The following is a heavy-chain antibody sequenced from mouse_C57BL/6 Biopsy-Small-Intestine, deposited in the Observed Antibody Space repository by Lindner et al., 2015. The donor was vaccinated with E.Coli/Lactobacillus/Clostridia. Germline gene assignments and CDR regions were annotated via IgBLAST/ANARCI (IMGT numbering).Heavy chain of an antibody. CDR3: AREGRYYFDY. CDR2: IYPGGGYT. V-gene: IGHV1-63*01. Sequence: VQLQESGAELVRPGTSVKMSCKASGYTFTNYWIGWEKQRPGHGLEWIGDIYPGGGYTNYNEKFKGKATLTADKSSSTAYMQFSSLTSEDSAIYYCAREGRYYFDYWGQGTTLTVSS. J-gene: IGHJ2*01. CDR1: GYTFTNYW.